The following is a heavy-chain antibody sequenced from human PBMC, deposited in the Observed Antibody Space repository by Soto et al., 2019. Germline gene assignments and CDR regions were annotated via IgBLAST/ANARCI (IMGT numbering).Heavy chain of an antibody. V-gene: IGHV4-34*01. Sequence: SETLSLTCAVYGGSFSGYCWSWIRQPPGKGLEWIGEINHSGSTNYNPSLKSRVTISVDTSKNQFSLKLSSVTAADTAVYYCAGPLKMTTVTTTKFYEAFDIWGQGTMVT. D-gene: IGHD4-17*01. CDR1: GGSFSGYC. CDR3: AGPLKMTTVTTTKFYEAFDI. CDR2: INHSGST. J-gene: IGHJ3*02.